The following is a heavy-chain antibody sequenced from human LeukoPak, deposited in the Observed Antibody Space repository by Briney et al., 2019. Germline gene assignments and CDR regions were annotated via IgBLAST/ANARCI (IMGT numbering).Heavy chain of an antibody. V-gene: IGHV3-49*04. J-gene: IGHJ4*01. D-gene: IGHD3-10*01. CDR1: GFTFGDYA. CDR2: IRSKAYGGTT. CDR3: TTPYYGSGSYYPFDY. Sequence: GGSLRLSCTASGFTFGDYAMSWVRQAPGKGLEWVGFIRSKAYGGTTEYAASVKGRFTISRDDSKSIAYLQMNSLKTEDTAVYYCTTPYYGSGSYYPFDYWGPGTMVTVSS.